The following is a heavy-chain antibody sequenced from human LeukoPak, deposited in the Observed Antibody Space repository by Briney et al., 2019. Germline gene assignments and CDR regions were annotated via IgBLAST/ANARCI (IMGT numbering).Heavy chain of an antibody. CDR2: INQDGTEK. J-gene: IGHJ4*02. D-gene: IGHD2-8*01. CDR3: AKELYGNPSGY. CDR1: GFTFSSYW. V-gene: IGHV3-7*03. Sequence: GGSLRLSCAASGFTFSSYWMSWVRQAPGEGLEWVAKINQDGTEKAYVDSVRGRFTISRDNAKNTLFLQMSSLRAGDTALYYCAKELYGNPSGYWGQGTRVTVSS.